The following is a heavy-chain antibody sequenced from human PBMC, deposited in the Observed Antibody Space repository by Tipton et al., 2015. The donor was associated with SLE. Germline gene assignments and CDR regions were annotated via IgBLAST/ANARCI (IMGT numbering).Heavy chain of an antibody. V-gene: IGHV4-34*01. CDR1: GGSFSGYY. CDR2: INHRGST. J-gene: IGHJ4*02. CDR3: ARVEEYDFWSGYYTLED. D-gene: IGHD3-3*01. Sequence: GLVKPSETLSLTCAVYGGSFSGYYWAWIRQPPGKGVEWIGEINHRGSTNYNPSLKSRVTISVDTSENQFSLKLTSVTAADTAVYYCARVEEYDFWSGYYTLEDWGQGTLVTVSS.